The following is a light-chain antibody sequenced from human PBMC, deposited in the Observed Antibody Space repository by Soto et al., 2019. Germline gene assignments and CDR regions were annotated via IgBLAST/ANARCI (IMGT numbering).Light chain of an antibody. Sequence: QPASVSGSPGQSITIPCTGTSSDVGYYNYVSWYQQHPGKAPKLMIYDVRYRPSGVSDRFSGSKSGNTASLTLSGLQAEDEADYYCSSYTSSSTLVFGTGTKVTVL. CDR2: DVR. V-gene: IGLV2-14*03. CDR3: SSYTSSSTLV. J-gene: IGLJ1*01. CDR1: SSDVGYYNY.